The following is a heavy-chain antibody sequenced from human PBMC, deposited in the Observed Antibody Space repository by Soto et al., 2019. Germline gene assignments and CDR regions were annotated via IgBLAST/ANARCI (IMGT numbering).Heavy chain of an antibody. D-gene: IGHD3-22*01. CDR2: INHSGST. J-gene: IGHJ4*02. Sequence: SLTCAVYGGSFSGYYWSWIRQPPGKGLEWIGEINHSGSTNYNPSLKSRVTISVDTSKNQFSLKLSSVTAADTAVYYCARGEYYYDSSGYSDYWGQGTLVTVSS. V-gene: IGHV4-34*01. CDR1: GGSFSGYY. CDR3: ARGEYYYDSSGYSDY.